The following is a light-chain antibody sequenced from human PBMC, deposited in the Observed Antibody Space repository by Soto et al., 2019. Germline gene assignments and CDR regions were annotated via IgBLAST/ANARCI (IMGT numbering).Light chain of an antibody. CDR3: TSYTASGTVV. Sequence: QSVLTQPASVSGSPGQSITISCAGTSSDVGGYDYVSWYQHHPGKAPKLMIYEVTNRPSGVSNRFSGSKSGNTASLSISGLQAADDADYYCTSYTASGTVVFGGGTKLNVL. J-gene: IGLJ2*01. CDR2: EVT. CDR1: SSDVGGYDY. V-gene: IGLV2-14*01.